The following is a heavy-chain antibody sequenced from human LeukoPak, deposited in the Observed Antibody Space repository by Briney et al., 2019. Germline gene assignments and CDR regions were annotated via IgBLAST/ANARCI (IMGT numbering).Heavy chain of an antibody. CDR1: GFTFSSYE. D-gene: IGHD4-23*01. J-gene: IGHJ3*02. Sequence: GGSLRLSCAASGFTFSSYEMNWVRQAPGKGLEWVSYISSSGSTIYYADSVKGRFTISRDNAKNSLYLQINSLTAEDTAVYYCARGGTVVTPGDAFDIWGQGTMVTVSS. CDR2: ISSSGSTI. V-gene: IGHV3-48*03. CDR3: ARGGTVVTPGDAFDI.